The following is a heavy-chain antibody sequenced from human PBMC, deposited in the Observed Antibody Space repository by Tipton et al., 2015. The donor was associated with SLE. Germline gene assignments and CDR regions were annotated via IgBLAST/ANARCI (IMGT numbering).Heavy chain of an antibody. J-gene: IGHJ5*02. CDR2: INHSGST. CDR1: GGSFSGYY. V-gene: IGHV4-34*01. D-gene: IGHD3-22*01. CDR3: ARAPIPNDSSGSGWFDP. Sequence: TLSLTCAVYGGSFSGYYWSWIRQPPGKGLEWIGEINHSGSTNYNPSLKSRVTISVDTSKNQFSLKLSSVTAADTAVHYCARAPIPNDSSGSGWFDPWGQGTLVTVSS.